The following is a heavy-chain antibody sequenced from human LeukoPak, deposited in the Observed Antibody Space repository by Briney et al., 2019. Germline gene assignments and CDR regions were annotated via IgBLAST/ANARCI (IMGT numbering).Heavy chain of an antibody. V-gene: IGHV3-23*01. Sequence: QPGGSLRLSCAASGFTFRSYGMNWVRQALGKGLERVSAISGSAGSTYYADSVKGRFTISRDNSKNTLYLQMNSLRAEDTAVYYCAKDQNDYGGNSGSFDYWGQGTLVTVSS. CDR2: ISGSAGST. CDR3: AKDQNDYGGNSGSFDY. J-gene: IGHJ4*02. D-gene: IGHD4-23*01. CDR1: GFTFRSYG.